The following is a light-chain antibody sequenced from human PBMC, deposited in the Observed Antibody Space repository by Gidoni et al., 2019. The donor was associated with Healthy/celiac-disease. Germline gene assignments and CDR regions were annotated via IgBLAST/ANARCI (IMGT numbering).Light chain of an antibody. J-gene: IGKJ1*01. CDR1: QSISSY. CDR3: QQSYSTRWT. V-gene: IGKV1-39*01. Sequence: DIQMTQSPSSLSASVGDRVTITCRASQSISSYLNWYQQKPGKAPKLLIYAASSLQSGVPSRFSGSGSGTDFTLSISSLQPEDVVTYYCQQSYSTRWTFGQGTKVEIK. CDR2: AAS.